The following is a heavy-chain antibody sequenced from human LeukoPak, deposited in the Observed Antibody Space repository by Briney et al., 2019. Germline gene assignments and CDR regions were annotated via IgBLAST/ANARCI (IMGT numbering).Heavy chain of an antibody. V-gene: IGHV3-21*06. CDR2: ISSSSSDI. D-gene: IGHD6-13*01. Sequence: KSGGSLRLSCAASGFTFSTYNMNWVRQAPGKGLEWVSSISSSSSDIYYADSMKGRFTISRDNAKNSMYLQMNSLRAEDTAVHYRARDSSSWYNFDYWGQGTLVTVSS. CDR3: ARDSSSWYNFDY. CDR1: GFTFSTYN. J-gene: IGHJ4*02.